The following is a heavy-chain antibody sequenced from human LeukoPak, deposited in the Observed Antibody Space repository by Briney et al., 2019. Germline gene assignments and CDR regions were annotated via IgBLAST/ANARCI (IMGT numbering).Heavy chain of an antibody. CDR3: ARDLTAMVTDYYGMDV. J-gene: IGHJ6*02. CDR1: GFTFSSYS. Sequence: GGSLRLSCAASGFTFSSYSMNWVRQAPGKGLEWVSSISSSSSYIYYADSVKGRFTISRDNAKNSLYLQMNSLRAEDTAVYYCARDLTAMVTDYYGMDVWGQGTTVTVSS. V-gene: IGHV3-21*01. CDR2: ISSSSSYI. D-gene: IGHD5-18*01.